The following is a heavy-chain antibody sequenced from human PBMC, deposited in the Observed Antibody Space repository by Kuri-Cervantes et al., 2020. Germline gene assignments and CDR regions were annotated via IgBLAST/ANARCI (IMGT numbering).Heavy chain of an antibody. CDR1: GFTFSDYY. CDR2: ISSSGSTI. CDR3: TKGGGKYCTGDCYSRVLMN. Sequence: GGSLRLSCAASGFTFSDYYMSWIRQAPGKGLEWVSYISSSGSTIYYADSVKGRFTISRDNAKNSLYLQMNSLRADDTAIYYCTKGGGKYCTGDCYSRVLMNWGQGTLVTVSS. D-gene: IGHD2-21*02. V-gene: IGHV3-11*01. J-gene: IGHJ4*02.